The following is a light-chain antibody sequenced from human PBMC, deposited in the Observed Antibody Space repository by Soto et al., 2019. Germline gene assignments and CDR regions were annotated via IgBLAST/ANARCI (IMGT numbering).Light chain of an antibody. V-gene: IGLV2-14*01. CDR3: SSYRSSSTYV. J-gene: IGLJ1*01. Sequence: QSVLTQPASVSGSPGQSITISCTGTSRDVGGYNYVSWYQQYPGKAPKLMIYDVSNRPSGVSNRFSGSKSGNTASLTISGLQAEDEADYYCSSYRSSSTYVFGTGTKVTVL. CDR2: DVS. CDR1: SRDVGGYNY.